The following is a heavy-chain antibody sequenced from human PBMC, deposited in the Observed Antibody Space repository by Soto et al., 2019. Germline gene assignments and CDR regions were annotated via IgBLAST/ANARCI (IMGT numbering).Heavy chain of an antibody. D-gene: IGHD3-16*01. CDR1: GGSISTYY. V-gene: IGHV4-59*01. CDR3: AGLAFGLSCFDP. Sequence: LETLSLTCTVSGGSISTYYWSWIRQPPGKGLEGTGDIYYSGSTSCIASLQRRLTLSVDTSKTEPSLKRSSVTAADRAGYYCAGLAFGLSCFDPWGQGTLVTVSS. J-gene: IGHJ5*02. CDR2: IYYSGST.